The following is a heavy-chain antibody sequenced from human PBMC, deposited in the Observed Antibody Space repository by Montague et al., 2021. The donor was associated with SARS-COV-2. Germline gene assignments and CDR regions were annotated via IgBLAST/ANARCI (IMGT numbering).Heavy chain of an antibody. J-gene: IGHJ3*02. V-gene: IGHV4-59*01. D-gene: IGHD6-13*01. CDR3: ARVGRGSSWYEVAFDI. CDR2: IYNSGST. CDR1: GGSISRYS. Sequence: SETLSLPCTVSGGSISRYSWTWIRQPPGKGLEWIGYIYNSGSTNYNPSLTSRVTISVDTSKNQFSLKLSSVAAADTAVYYCARVGRGSSWYEVAFDIWGQGTMVTVSS.